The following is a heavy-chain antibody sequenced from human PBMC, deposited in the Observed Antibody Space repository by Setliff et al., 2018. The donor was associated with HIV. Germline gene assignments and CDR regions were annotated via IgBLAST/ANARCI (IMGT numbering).Heavy chain of an antibody. J-gene: IGHJ6*02. Sequence: GASVKVSCKASGYTFTSYAMNWVRQAPGQGREWMGWMNPNSGVSGYALKFHDRVTMTRDTSITTLYMELRRLTSEDTALYYCARGKGVGGVIITGGLDVWGQGTTVTVSS. CDR3: ARGKGVGGVIITGGLDV. V-gene: IGHV1-8*02. CDR1: GYTFTSYA. D-gene: IGHD3-16*01. CDR2: MNPNSGVS.